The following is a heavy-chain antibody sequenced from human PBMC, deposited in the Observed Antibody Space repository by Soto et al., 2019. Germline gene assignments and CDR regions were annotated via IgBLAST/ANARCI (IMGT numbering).Heavy chain of an antibody. D-gene: IGHD6-13*01. Sequence: QVQLVQSGTEVKKPGASVKVSCKASGYTFTNYGISWVRQAPGQGLEWMGSISGYNGNTNYAQKLQGRVTMTTDTSTSTAYIELRSLRSDDTAVYYCARLAGAGYNTLGYWGQGTLVTVSS. CDR3: ARLAGAGYNTLGY. CDR1: GYTFTNYG. J-gene: IGHJ4*02. V-gene: IGHV1-18*01. CDR2: ISGYNGNT.